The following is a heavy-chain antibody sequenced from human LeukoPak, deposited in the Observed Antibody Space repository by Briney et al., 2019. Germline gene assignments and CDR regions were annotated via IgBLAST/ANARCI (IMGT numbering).Heavy chain of an antibody. CDR3: ARDRNIITMVRAVIISNYYMDV. V-gene: IGHV3-21*01. J-gene: IGHJ6*03. D-gene: IGHD3-10*01. Sequence: PGGSLRLSCAASGFTFSSYSMNWVRQAPGKGLEWVSSISSSSSYIYYADSVKGRFTISRDNAKNSLYLQMNSLRAEDTAVYYCARDRNIITMVRAVIISNYYMDVWGKGTTVTISS. CDR1: GFTFSSYS. CDR2: ISSSSSYI.